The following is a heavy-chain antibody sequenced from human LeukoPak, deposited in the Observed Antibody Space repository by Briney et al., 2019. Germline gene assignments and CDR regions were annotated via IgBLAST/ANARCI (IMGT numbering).Heavy chain of an antibody. CDR1: GGSISSYY. CDR3: ARMEGWELSPDEAHGVRSAFDI. D-gene: IGHD1-26*01. J-gene: IGHJ3*02. Sequence: ASETLSLTCTVSGGSISSYYWSWIRQPPGKGLEWIGYIYYSGSTNYNPSLKSRVTISVDTSKNQFSLKLSSVTAADTAVYYCARMEGWELSPDEAHGVRSAFDIWGQGTMVTVSS. CDR2: IYYSGST. V-gene: IGHV4-59*12.